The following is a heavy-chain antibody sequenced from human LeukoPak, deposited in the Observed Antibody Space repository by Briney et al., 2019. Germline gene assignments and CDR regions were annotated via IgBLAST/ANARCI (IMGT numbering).Heavy chain of an antibody. J-gene: IGHJ5*02. V-gene: IGHV4-39*07. D-gene: IGHD3-3*01. CDR2: IYYSGST. Sequence: PSETLSLTCTVSGGSISSSSYYWGWIRQPPGKGLEWIGSIYYSGSTYYNPSLKSRVTISVDTSKNQFSLKLSSVTAADTAVYYCARGSYDFWSGYYAPYNWFDPWGQGTLVTVSS. CDR3: ARGSYDFWSGYYAPYNWFDP. CDR1: GGSISSSSYY.